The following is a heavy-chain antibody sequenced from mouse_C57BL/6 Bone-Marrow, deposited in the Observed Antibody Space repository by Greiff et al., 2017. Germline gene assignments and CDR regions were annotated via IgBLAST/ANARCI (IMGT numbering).Heavy chain of an antibody. CDR3: AVYYGYYGFAY. CDR2: IHPNSGST. D-gene: IGHD2-1*01. V-gene: IGHV1-64*01. CDR1: GYTFTSYW. Sequence: QVQLKQPGAELVKPGASVKLSCKASGYTFTSYWMHWVKQRPGQGLEWIGMIHPNSGSTNYNEKFKSKATLTVDKSSSTAYMQLGSLTSEDSAVYYCAVYYGYYGFAYWGQGTLVTVSA. J-gene: IGHJ3*01.